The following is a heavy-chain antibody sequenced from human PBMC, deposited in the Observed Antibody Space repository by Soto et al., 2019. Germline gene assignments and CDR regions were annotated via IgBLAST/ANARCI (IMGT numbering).Heavy chain of an antibody. CDR1: GGSISSSTYY. CDR3: AXMYYEILTGHYPGWFDP. J-gene: IGHJ5*02. D-gene: IGHD3-9*01. V-gene: IGHV4-39*01. CDR2: THYSGST. Sequence: SETLSLTCSVTGGSISSSTYYWGWIRQPPGKGLEWLGSTHYSGSTYYNPSLKSRVTIPVDTSKNQFSLKLSSLIAADTAIYYCAXMYYEILTGHYPGWFDPWGQGTLVTVSS.